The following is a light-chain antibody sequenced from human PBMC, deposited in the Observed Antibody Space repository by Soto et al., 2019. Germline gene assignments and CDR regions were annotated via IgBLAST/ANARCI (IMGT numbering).Light chain of an antibody. CDR3: QTWGTAIHDVV. Sequence: QLVLTQSPSASASLGASVKLTCTLSSGHNSYAIAWHQQQPEKGPWYLMKLNSDGSHSKGDGIPDRFSGSSSGAERHLTISSLQSEDEADYYCQTWGTAIHDVVFGGGTKLTVL. J-gene: IGLJ2*01. CDR1: SGHNSYA. CDR2: LNSDGSH. V-gene: IGLV4-69*01.